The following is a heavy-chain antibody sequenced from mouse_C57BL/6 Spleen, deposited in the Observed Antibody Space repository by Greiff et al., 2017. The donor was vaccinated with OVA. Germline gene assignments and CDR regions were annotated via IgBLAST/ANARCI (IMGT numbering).Heavy chain of an antibody. Sequence: VQLQQPGAELVMPGASVKLSCKASGYTFTSYWMHWVKQRPGQGLEWIGEIDPSDSYTNYNQKFKGKSTLTVDKSSSTAYMQRSSLTSEDSAVYYCARGGSSSVDYWGQGTSVTVSS. CDR1: GYTFTSYW. CDR3: ARGGSSSVDY. V-gene: IGHV1-69*01. D-gene: IGHD1-1*01. CDR2: IDPSDSYT. J-gene: IGHJ4*01.